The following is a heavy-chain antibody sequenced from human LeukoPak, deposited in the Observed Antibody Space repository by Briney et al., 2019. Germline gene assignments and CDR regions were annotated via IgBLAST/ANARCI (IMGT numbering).Heavy chain of an antibody. CDR2: TSGSGGNT. CDR3: AKEYGGYDFDY. V-gene: IGHV3-23*01. CDR1: GFTFSNAW. J-gene: IGHJ4*02. Sequence: PGGSLRLSYAASGFTFSNAWMSWVRQAPGKGLEWVAATSGSGGNTYYADSVKGRFTISRDNSKNTLYLQMNSLRAEDTAVYYCAKEYGGYDFDYWGQGTLVTVSS. D-gene: IGHD5-12*01.